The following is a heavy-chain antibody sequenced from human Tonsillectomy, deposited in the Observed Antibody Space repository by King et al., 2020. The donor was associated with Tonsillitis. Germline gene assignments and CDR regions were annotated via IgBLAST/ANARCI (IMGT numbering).Heavy chain of an antibody. CDR1: GFTFSSYA. Sequence: VQLVESGGGVVQPGRSLRLSCATSGFTFSSYAMHWVRQAPGKGLEWVAVISYDGTNKYSADSVRGRFTISRDNSKNTLYLQMNSLRAEDTAVYYCARRWITVTNYSYGMDVWGQGTTVTVSS. CDR3: ARRWITVTNYSYGMDV. J-gene: IGHJ6*02. CDR2: ISYDGTNK. D-gene: IGHD4-11*01. V-gene: IGHV3-30-3*01.